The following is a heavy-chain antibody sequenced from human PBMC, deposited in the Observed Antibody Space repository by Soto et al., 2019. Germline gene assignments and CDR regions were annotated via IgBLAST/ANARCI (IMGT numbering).Heavy chain of an antibody. J-gene: IGHJ4*02. CDR2: ISYDGSNK. CDR1: GFTFSSYA. Sequence: ESGGGVVQPGRSLRLSCAASGFTFSSYAMHWVRQAPGKGLEWVAVISYDGSNKYYADSVKGRFTISRDNSKNTLYLQMNSLRAEDTAVYYCARDRKYYGSGSYDTSYFDYWGQGTLVTVSS. D-gene: IGHD3-10*01. V-gene: IGHV3-30-3*01. CDR3: ARDRKYYGSGSYDTSYFDY.